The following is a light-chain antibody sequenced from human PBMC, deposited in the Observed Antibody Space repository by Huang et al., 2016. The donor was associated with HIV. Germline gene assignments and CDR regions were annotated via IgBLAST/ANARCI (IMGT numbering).Light chain of an antibody. Sequence: IVMTQSPDTLSVSPGERATLPCRAGQSVTHILAWYQQNPGPAPRLLIYGTSTRATGIPGRVSGSGSGTDFTLTISSLQSDDFGVYYCQQYHYWPPVTFGQGTKVEI. CDR1: QSVTHI. V-gene: IGKV3-15*01. CDR3: QQYHYWPPVT. J-gene: IGKJ1*01. CDR2: GTS.